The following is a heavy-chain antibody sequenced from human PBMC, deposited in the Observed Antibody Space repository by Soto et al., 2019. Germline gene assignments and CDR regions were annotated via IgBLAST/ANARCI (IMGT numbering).Heavy chain of an antibody. CDR3: ARQAGYYKRRIADYYYMDV. D-gene: IGHD3-9*01. CDR2: INHSGST. J-gene: IGHJ6*03. CDR1: GGSFSGYY. V-gene: IGHV4-34*01. Sequence: PSETLSLTCAVYGGSFSGYYWSWIRQPPGKGLEWIGEINHSGSTNYNPSLKSRVTISVDTSKNQFSLKLSSVTAADTAVYYCARQAGYYKRRIADYYYMDVWGKGTTVTVSS.